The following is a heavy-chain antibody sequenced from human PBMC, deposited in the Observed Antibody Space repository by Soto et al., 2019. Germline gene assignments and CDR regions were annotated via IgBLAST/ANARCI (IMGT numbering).Heavy chain of an antibody. Sequence: ASVKVSCKASGYTFTSYGISWVRQAPGQGLEWMGWISAYNGNTNYAQKLQGRVTMTTDTSTSTAYMELRRLRSDDTAVYYCARGADIVVVVAADFDYWGQGTLVTVSS. CDR1: GYTFTSYG. V-gene: IGHV1-18*01. CDR2: ISAYNGNT. D-gene: IGHD2-15*01. CDR3: ARGADIVVVVAADFDY. J-gene: IGHJ4*02.